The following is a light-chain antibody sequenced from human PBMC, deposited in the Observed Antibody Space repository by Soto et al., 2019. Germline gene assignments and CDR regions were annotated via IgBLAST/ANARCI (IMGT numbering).Light chain of an antibody. CDR3: SSYTTSSTLYA. CDR1: SSDVGAYNY. J-gene: IGLJ1*01. V-gene: IGLV2-14*03. Sequence: QSVLTQPASVSGSPGQSIPISCTRTSSDVGAYNYVSWYQQYPGKAPKYIIYDVTNRPSGVSYRFSGSKSGNTASLTISGLQAEEEADYYCSSYTTSSTLYAFGTGTKVTVL. CDR2: DVT.